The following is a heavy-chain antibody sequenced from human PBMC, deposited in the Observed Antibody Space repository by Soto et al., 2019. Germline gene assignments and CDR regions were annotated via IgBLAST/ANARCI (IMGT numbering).Heavy chain of an antibody. J-gene: IGHJ4*02. CDR1: GFTFSSYA. Sequence: EVQLLESGGGLVQPGGSLRLSCAASGFTFSSYAMSWVRQAPGKVLEWVSSITGSAGSTYYADSVKGRFTISRDNSKNTLYLQMTSLRAEDTAVYYCAKDRNRWLRFDLGYWGQGTLVTVSS. CDR2: ITGSAGST. V-gene: IGHV3-23*01. D-gene: IGHD5-12*01. CDR3: AKDRNRWLRFDLGY.